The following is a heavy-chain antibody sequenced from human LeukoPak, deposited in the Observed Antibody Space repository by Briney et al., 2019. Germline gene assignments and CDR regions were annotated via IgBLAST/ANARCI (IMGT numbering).Heavy chain of an antibody. CDR3: ARSGSGYLRYYFDY. D-gene: IGHD5-12*01. CDR2: IYYSGST. Sequence: SETLSLTCTVSGGSISSSSYYWDWIRQPPGKGLEWIGNIYYSGSTYYNPSLKSRVTISVDTSKNQFSLKLSSVTAADTAVYYCARSGSGYLRYYFDYWGQGTLVTVSS. V-gene: IGHV4-39*07. CDR1: GGSISSSSYY. J-gene: IGHJ4*02.